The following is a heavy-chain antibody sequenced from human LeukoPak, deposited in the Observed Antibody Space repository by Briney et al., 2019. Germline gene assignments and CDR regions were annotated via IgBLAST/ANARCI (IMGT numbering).Heavy chain of an antibody. CDR2: ICTSGST. J-gene: IGHJ6*03. V-gene: IGHV4-4*07. CDR1: GGSISSYY. CDR3: ARGVELVHYYYYYYMDV. D-gene: IGHD6-13*01. Sequence: SETLSLTCTVSGGSISSYYWSWIRQPAGKGLEWIGRICTSGSTNYNPSLKSRVTMSVDTSKNQFSLKLSSVTAADTAVYYCARGVELVHYYYYYYMDVWGKGTTVTVSS.